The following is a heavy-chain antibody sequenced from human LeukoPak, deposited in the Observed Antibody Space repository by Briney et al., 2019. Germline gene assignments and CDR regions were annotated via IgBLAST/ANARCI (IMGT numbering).Heavy chain of an antibody. CDR1: GGSISSGGYY. J-gene: IGHJ4*02. Sequence: ASQTLSLTCTVSGGSISSGGYYWSWIRQHPGKGLEWIGHIYYSGSTYYNPSLKSRVTISVDTSKNQFSLKLSSVTAADTAVYYCARAGFTYYFDYWGQGTLVTVSS. CDR3: ARAGFTYYFDY. CDR2: IYYSGST. D-gene: IGHD6-19*01. V-gene: IGHV4-31*03.